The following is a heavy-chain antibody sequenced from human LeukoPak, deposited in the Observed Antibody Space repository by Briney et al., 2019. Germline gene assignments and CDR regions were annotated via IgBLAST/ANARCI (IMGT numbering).Heavy chain of an antibody. CDR1: GGSISSGGYY. J-gene: IGHJ4*02. Sequence: PSETLSLTCTVSGGSISSGGYYWSWIRQPPGKGLEWIGYVYHSGSTYYNPSLKSRVTISVDRSKNQSSLKLSSVTAADTAVYYCARGGMVLEWLSLPYYFDYWGQGTLVTVSS. D-gene: IGHD3-3*01. CDR3: ARGGMVLEWLSLPYYFDY. V-gene: IGHV4-30-2*01. CDR2: VYHSGST.